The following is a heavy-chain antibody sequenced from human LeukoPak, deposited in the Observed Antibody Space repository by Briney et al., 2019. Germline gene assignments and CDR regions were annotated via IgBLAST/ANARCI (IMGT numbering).Heavy chain of an antibody. Sequence: SETLSLTCTVSGGSISSYYWSWIRQPPGKGLEWIGYIYYSGSTNYNPSLKSRVTISVDTSKNQFSPKLSSVTAADTAVYYCARTKDIVVVPAAFDIDYWGQGTLVTVSS. V-gene: IGHV4-59*08. CDR1: GGSISSYY. J-gene: IGHJ4*02. D-gene: IGHD2-2*01. CDR3: ARTKDIVVVPAAFDIDY. CDR2: IYYSGST.